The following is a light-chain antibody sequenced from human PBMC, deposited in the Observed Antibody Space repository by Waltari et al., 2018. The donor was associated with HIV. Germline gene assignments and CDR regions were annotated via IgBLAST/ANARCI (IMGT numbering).Light chain of an antibody. Sequence: SYVLTQSPSVSVAPGKTARITCGGQNIGRKSVNGYQQQPGQAPVMVIYHDTDRPSGIPDRFSGSNSEDTATLTIRRVEAGDEADYYCQVWDTNTDQYVIFGGGTNLAV. V-gene: IGLV3-21*01. CDR1: NIGRKS. CDR2: HDT. CDR3: QVWDTNTDQYVI. J-gene: IGLJ2*01.